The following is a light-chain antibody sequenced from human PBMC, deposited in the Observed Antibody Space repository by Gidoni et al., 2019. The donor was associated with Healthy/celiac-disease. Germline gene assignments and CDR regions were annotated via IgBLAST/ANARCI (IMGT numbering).Light chain of an antibody. CDR2: KAS. V-gene: IGKV1-5*03. CDR1: QSISSW. Sequence: DIQMTQTPSTLSASVGDRVTITCRASQSISSWLAWYQQKPGKVPKLLIYKASSFESGVPSRFSGSGSGTEFTLTISSLQPDDFATYYCQQYNSYPYTFGQGTKLEIK. CDR3: QQYNSYPYT. J-gene: IGKJ2*01.